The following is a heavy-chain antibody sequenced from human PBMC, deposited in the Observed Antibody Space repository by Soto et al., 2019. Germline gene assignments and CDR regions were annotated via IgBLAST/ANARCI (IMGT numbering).Heavy chain of an antibody. J-gene: IGHJ5*02. V-gene: IGHV4-59*01. CDR3: ARDSAYPDEQWFDP. Sequence: PSETLSLTCTVSGGSISSYYGSWIRQPPGKGLEWIGYIYYSGSTNYNPSLKSRVTISVDTSKNQFSLKLSSVTAADTAVYYCARDSAYPDEQWFDPWGQGTLVTVSS. D-gene: IGHD3-16*01. CDR2: IYYSGST. CDR1: GGSISSYY.